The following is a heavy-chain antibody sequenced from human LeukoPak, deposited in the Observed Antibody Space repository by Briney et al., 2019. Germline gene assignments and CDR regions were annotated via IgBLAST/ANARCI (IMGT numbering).Heavy chain of an antibody. V-gene: IGHV3-23*01. J-gene: IGHJ3*02. CDR3: AKDPSSYCGGDCPAPNAFDI. CDR1: GFTFSSYA. Sequence: GGSLRLSCAASGFTFSSYAMSWVRQAPGKGLEWVSAISGSGGSTYYADSVKGRFIISRDNSKNTLYLQMNSLRAEDTAVYYCAKDPSSYCGGDCPAPNAFDIWGQGTMVTVSS. D-gene: IGHD2-21*01. CDR2: ISGSGGST.